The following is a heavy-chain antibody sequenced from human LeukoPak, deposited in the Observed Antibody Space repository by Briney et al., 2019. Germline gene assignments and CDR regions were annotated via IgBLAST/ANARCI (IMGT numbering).Heavy chain of an antibody. CDR1: GGSISSSSYY. CDR3: ARLGSVWGESVYMDV. V-gene: IGHV4-39*07. J-gene: IGHJ6*03. D-gene: IGHD3-16*01. Sequence: SETLSLTCTVSGGSISSSSYYWGWTRQPPGKGLEWIGSIYYSGSTYYNPSLKGRVTISVDTSKTQFSLKLSSVTAADTAVYYCARLGSVWGESVYMDVWGKGTTVTISS. CDR2: IYYSGST.